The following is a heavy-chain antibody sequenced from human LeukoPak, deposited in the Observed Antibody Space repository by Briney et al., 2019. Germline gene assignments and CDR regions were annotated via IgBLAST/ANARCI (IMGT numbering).Heavy chain of an antibody. Sequence: GASVKVSCKASGYTFTNHYMHWVRQAPGQGLEWMGIINPSDGNTYYAQKFQGRVTMTRDPSTNTVYMELSSLRPEDTAVYYCARDLISEYNYAWYYYYMDVWGKGTTVTVSS. CDR1: GYTFTNHY. CDR2: INPSDGNT. J-gene: IGHJ6*03. V-gene: IGHV1-46*01. D-gene: IGHD3-16*01. CDR3: ARDLISEYNYAWYYYYMDV.